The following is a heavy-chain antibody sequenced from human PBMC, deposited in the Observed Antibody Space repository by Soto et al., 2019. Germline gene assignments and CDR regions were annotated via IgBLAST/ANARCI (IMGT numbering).Heavy chain of an antibody. CDR3: ARESTYYYDSSGYYPIY. V-gene: IGHV3-33*01. CDR1: GFTFSSYG. D-gene: IGHD3-22*01. J-gene: IGHJ4*02. Sequence: GSLRLSCAASGFTFSSYGMHWVRQAPGKGLEWVAVIWYDGSNKYYADSVKGRFTISRDNSKNTLYLQMNSLRAEDTAVYYCARESTYYYDSSGYYPIYWGQGNLVTVSS. CDR2: IWYDGSNK.